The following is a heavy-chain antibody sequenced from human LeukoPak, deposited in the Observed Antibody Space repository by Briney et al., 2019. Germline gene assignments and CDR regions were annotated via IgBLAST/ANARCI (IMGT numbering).Heavy chain of an antibody. CDR1: GFTFSSYS. Sequence: GGSLRLSCAASGFTFSSYSMNWVRQAPGKGLEWVSSISSSSSYIYYADSVKGRFTISRDNAKNSLYLQMDSLRAEDTAVYYCARDFAGDGDIWGQGTMVTVSS. CDR2: ISSSSSYI. CDR3: ARDFAGDGDI. V-gene: IGHV3-21*01. J-gene: IGHJ3*02.